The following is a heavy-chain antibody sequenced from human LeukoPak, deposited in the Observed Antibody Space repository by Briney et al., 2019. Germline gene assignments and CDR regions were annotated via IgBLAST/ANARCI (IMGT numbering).Heavy chain of an antibody. V-gene: IGHV3-21*01. D-gene: IGHD5-24*01. CDR2: ISSSSSFI. CDR3: ATDPDGYSLNY. Sequence: PGGSLRLSCAASGFTFRSYSVNWVRQAPGKGLEWVSSISSSSSFIYYADSVKGRFTISRDDAKNSLYLQMNSPRAEDSAVYYCATDPDGYSLNYWGQGTLVTVSS. J-gene: IGHJ4*02. CDR1: GFTFRSYS.